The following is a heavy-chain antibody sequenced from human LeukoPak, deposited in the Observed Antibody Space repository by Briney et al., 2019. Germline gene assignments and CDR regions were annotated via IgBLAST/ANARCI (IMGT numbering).Heavy chain of an antibody. J-gene: IGHJ6*02. D-gene: IGHD3-3*01. CDR2: ISSSSSYM. V-gene: IGHV3-21*01. Sequence: PGGSLRLSCAASGFTFGSYSMNWVRQAPGKGLEWVSSISSSSSYMYYADSVKGRFTISRDNAKNSLYLQMNSLRAEDTAVYYCATGVVNRVDVWGQGTTVTVSS. CDR1: GFTFGSYS. CDR3: ATGVVNRVDV.